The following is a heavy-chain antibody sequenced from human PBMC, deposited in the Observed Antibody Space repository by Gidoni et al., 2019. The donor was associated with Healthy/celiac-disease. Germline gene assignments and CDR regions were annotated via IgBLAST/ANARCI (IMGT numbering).Heavy chain of an antibody. J-gene: IGHJ4*02. CDR2: IYPGDSDT. CDR3: ARVYCGGDCYVLDY. V-gene: IGHV5-51*01. D-gene: IGHD2-21*02. Sequence: QMPGKGLEWMGIIYPGDSDTRYSPSFQGQVTISADKSISTAYLQWSSLKASDTAMYYCARVYCGGDCYVLDYWGQGTLVTVSS.